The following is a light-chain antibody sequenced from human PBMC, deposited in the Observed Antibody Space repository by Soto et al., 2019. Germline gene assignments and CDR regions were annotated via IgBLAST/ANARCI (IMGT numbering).Light chain of an antibody. Sequence: EIVLTQSPATLSLSPGERATLSCRASQGISSNLAWYQQRPGQAPRLLIYGASTRATGISARFSGSGSGTEFTLTISRLEPEDFAVYYCQQYGSSSITFGQGTRLEIK. V-gene: IGKV3-20*01. CDR2: GAS. J-gene: IGKJ5*01. CDR3: QQYGSSSIT. CDR1: QGISSN.